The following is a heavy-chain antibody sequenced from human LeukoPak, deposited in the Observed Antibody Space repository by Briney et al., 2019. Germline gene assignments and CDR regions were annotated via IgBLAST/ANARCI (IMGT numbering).Heavy chain of an antibody. CDR3: ATYRQVLLPFEP. D-gene: IGHD2-8*02. CDR2: IFPSGGEI. J-gene: IGHJ4*02. V-gene: IGHV3-23*01. Sequence: PGESLRLSCAASGFTFSSYEMNWVRQAPGKGLEWVSSIFPSGGEIHYADSVRGRFTISRDNSKSTLSLQMNSLRAEDTAIYYCATYRQVLLPFEPWGQGTLVTVSS. CDR1: GFTFSSYE.